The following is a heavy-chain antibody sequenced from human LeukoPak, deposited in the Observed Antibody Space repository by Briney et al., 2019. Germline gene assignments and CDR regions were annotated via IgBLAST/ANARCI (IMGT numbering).Heavy chain of an antibody. J-gene: IGHJ4*02. CDR2: IIPIFGTA. CDR3: ARVHRYGSGSYYLDY. Sequence: SVKVSXKASGGTFSSYAISWVRQAPGQGLEWMGRIIPIFGTANYAQKFQGRATITTDESTSTAYMELSSLRSEDTAVYYCARVHRYGSGSYYLDYWGQGTLVTVSS. D-gene: IGHD3-10*01. V-gene: IGHV1-69*05. CDR1: GGTFSSYA.